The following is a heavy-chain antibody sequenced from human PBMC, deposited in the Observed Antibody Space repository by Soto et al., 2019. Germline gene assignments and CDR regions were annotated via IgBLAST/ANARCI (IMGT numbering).Heavy chain of an antibody. CDR2: IYSGGST. D-gene: IGHD6-13*01. J-gene: IGHJ3*01. CDR1: GFTASSNY. CDR3: ARAYSSSWYLYN. Sequence: PGGSLRLSCAASGFTASSNYMSWVRQAPGKGLEWVSVIYSGGSTYYADSVKGRFTISRDNSKNTLYLQMNSLRAEDTAVYYCARAYSSSWYLYNWGQGTMVTVSS. V-gene: IGHV3-53*01.